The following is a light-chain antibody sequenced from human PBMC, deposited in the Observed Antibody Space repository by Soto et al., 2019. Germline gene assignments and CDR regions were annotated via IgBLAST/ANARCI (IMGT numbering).Light chain of an antibody. V-gene: IGKV1-39*01. Sequence: DIQTHQSPSSLSQSVGDRVTITWRTSDSIAKYLNWYQQKPGKAPKLLIYAASSLQSGVPSRFSGSGFGTDFTLTISSLQPEDSAIYYCQQADTFPIPFGQGTRLEIK. CDR2: AAS. CDR3: QQADTFPIP. J-gene: IGKJ5*01. CDR1: DSIAKY.